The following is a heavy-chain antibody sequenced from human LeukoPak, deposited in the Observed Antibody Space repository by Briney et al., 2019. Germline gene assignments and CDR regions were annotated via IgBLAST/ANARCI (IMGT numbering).Heavy chain of an antibody. D-gene: IGHD6-19*01. V-gene: IGHV3-30*04. CDR2: ISYDGSNK. Sequence: GGSLRLSCAASGFTFSSYAMHWVRQAPGKGLEWVAVISYDGSNKYYADSVKGRFTISRDNSKNTLYLQMNNLRAEDTAVYYCARGDFPSEVAGSYYYYGMDVWGQGTTVTVSS. J-gene: IGHJ6*02. CDR3: ARGDFPSEVAGSYYYYGMDV. CDR1: GFTFSSYA.